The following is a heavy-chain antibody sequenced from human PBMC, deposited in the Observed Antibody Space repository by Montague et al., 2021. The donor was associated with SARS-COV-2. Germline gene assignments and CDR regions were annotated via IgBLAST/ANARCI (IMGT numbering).Heavy chain of an antibody. CDR1: GGSISSSSYY. J-gene: IGHJ6*02. Sequence: SETLSLTCTVSGGSISSSSYYRGWIRQPPGKGLEWIGSIYYSGSTYYNPSLKSRVTISVDTTKNPFSLKLSSVTAADTAVYYCARVGRQQLVRLSGMDVWGQGTTVTVSS. V-gene: IGHV4-39*07. D-gene: IGHD6-13*01. CDR2: IYYSGST. CDR3: ARVGRQQLVRLSGMDV.